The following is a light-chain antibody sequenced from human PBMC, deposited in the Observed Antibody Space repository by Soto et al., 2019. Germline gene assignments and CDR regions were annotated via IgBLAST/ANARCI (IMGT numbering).Light chain of an antibody. CDR3: QQYGTPGT. CDR1: QSVCNNY. V-gene: IGKV3-20*01. J-gene: IGKJ1*01. CDR2: GAT. Sequence: ILVTKSAGTLSLSPGERSTLSCRASQSVCNNYLAWYKQKPGQAPRLLIYGATNTATGTPSRSGGSWSRKVFLTTISRLAPEYAAEYYCQQYGTPGTFGQGTKVDIK.